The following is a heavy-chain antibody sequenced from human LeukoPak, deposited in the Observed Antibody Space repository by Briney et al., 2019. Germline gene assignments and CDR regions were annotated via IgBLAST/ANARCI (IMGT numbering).Heavy chain of an antibody. J-gene: IGHJ4*02. CDR1: GGSISSCDYY. Sequence: SQTLSLTCTVSGGSISSCDYYWSWIPQPPGKGLEWVGTIYYSGSTYYNPSLKSRVTISVDTSKNQFSLKLSSVTAADTAVYYCARNTKNYDFWSGPSFDYWGQGTLVTVSS. CDR3: ARNTKNYDFWSGPSFDY. D-gene: IGHD3-3*01. V-gene: IGHV4-30-4*08. CDR2: IYYSGST.